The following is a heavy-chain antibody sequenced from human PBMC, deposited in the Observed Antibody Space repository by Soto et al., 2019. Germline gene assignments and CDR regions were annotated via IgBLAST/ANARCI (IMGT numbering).Heavy chain of an antibody. V-gene: IGHV3-15*01. Sequence: GGSLRLSCAASGIPSSQPWMSSVRQAAGKVMEWVGRIKSKIDGGTIDYAAPVKGRFTISRDDSKNTLYLQMNSLKTEDTAVYYCITFRYNWNDRLDYWGQGTLVTVSS. CDR2: IKSKIDGGTI. CDR1: GIPSSQPW. CDR3: ITFRYNWNDRLDY. J-gene: IGHJ4*02. D-gene: IGHD1-1*01.